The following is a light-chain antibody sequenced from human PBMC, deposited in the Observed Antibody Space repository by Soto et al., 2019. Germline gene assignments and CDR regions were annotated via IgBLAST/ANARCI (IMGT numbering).Light chain of an antibody. Sequence: EIVLTQSPGTLSLSPGERATLSCRASQSVSSSYLAWHQQKPGQAPRLLIYAASSRATGIPDRFSGSGSGTDFTLTISRLEPEDFAVYYCQQYGTSPQTFGQGTKVEIK. CDR2: AAS. CDR3: QQYGTSPQT. J-gene: IGKJ1*01. CDR1: QSVSSSY. V-gene: IGKV3-20*01.